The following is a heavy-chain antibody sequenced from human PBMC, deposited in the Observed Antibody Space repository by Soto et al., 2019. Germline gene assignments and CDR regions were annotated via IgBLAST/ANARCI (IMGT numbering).Heavy chain of an antibody. Sequence: PSETPSLTGTVSGDSVSRGDYYWGLIRQPPGKGLEWIGYIYYSGSTYYNPSLKSRVTISVDTSKSQFSLKLSSVTAADTAVYYCARVVEAAAGITPFAYWAQGTLVTVSS. CDR1: GDSVSRGDYY. D-gene: IGHD6-13*01. CDR3: ARVVEAAAGITPFAY. V-gene: IGHV4-30-4*08. CDR2: IYYSGST. J-gene: IGHJ4*02.